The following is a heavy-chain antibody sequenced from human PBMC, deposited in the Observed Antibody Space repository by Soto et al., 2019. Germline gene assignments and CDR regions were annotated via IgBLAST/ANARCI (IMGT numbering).Heavy chain of an antibody. CDR1: GYTLTELS. CDR3: ATVPPRYCSGGSGYHHEANDAFDI. Sequence: QVQLVQSGAEVKKPGASVKVSCKVSGYTLTELSMHWVRQAPGKGLEWMGGFDPEDGETIYAQKFQGRVTMTEDTSTDTAYMELSSLRSEDTAVYYCATVPPRYCSGGSGYHHEANDAFDIWGQGTMVTVSS. D-gene: IGHD2-15*01. V-gene: IGHV1-24*01. CDR2: FDPEDGET. J-gene: IGHJ3*02.